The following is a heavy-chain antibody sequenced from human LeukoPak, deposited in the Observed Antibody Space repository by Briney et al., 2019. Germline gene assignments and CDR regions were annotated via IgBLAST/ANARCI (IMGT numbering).Heavy chain of an antibody. CDR1: GFTFTRYG. D-gene: IGHD2-2*01. CDR3: ARDRTYCSSTSCTRLGMDV. J-gene: IGHJ6*02. Sequence: PGGSLRLSCEVSGFTFTRYGMHWVRQAPGKGLEWVAVVWHDGRDNAYADSVKGRFTISRDDTKNMLYLQMNSLRAEDTALYYCARDRTYCSSTSCTRLGMDVWGQGTTVTVSS. CDR2: VWHDGRDN. V-gene: IGHV3-33*01.